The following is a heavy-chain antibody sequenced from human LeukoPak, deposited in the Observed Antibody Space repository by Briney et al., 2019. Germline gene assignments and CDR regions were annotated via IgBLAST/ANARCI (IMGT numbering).Heavy chain of an antibody. CDR2: INPSGGST. D-gene: IGHD6-13*01. CDR1: GYTFTSYY. V-gene: IGHV1-46*01. J-gene: IGHJ1*01. Sequence: GASVKVSCKASGYTFTSYYMHWVRQAPGQGLEWMGIINPSGGSTSYAQKFQGRVTMTRDTSTSTVYMELSSLRSEDTAVYYCARAGYGSSWYLGYFQHWGQGTLVTVSS. CDR3: ARAGYGSSWYLGYFQH.